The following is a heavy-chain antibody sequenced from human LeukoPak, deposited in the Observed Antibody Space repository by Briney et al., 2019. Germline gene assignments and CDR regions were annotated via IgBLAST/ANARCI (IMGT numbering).Heavy chain of an antibody. D-gene: IGHD5-18*01. CDR2: ISSSGSTI. CDR3: ARAVSADTAMVYFDY. CDR1: GFTFSDYY. Sequence: PGGSLRLSCAASGFTFSDYYMSWIRQAPGKGLEWVSYISSSGSTIYYADSVKGRFTVSRDNAKDSLYLQMNSLRAEDTAVYYCARAVSADTAMVYFDYWGQGTLVTVSS. V-gene: IGHV3-11*01. J-gene: IGHJ4*02.